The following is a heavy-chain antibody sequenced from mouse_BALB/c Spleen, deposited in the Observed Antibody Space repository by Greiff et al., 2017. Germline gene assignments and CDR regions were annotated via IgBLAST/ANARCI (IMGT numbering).Heavy chain of an antibody. CDR2: IYPSDSYT. V-gene: IGHV1-69*02. J-gene: IGHJ2*01. CDR3: TSSVRHTVDY. D-gene: IGHD6-1*01. Sequence: QVQLQQPGAELVRPGASVKLSCKASGYTFTSYWINWVKQRPGQDLEWIGNIYPSDSYTNYNQKFKDKATFTVDKSSSTAYMQLSSPTSEDAAVYYCTSSVRHTVDYWGQGTTLTVSS. CDR1: GYTFTSYW.